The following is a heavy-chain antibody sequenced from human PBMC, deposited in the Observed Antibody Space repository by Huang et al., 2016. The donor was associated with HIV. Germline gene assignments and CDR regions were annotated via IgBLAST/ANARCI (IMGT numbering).Heavy chain of an antibody. CDR3: ARYYCTGGNCYSDY. J-gene: IGHJ4*02. D-gene: IGHD2-8*02. Sequence: QVQLVQSGSELKKPGASVKVSCKPSGYALTNYGLNWVRQAPGQGLEWMGWINTDSGNPMYAQGFTGRFVFSVDTSVSTAYLQIRSLKADDTAIYYCARYYCTGGNCYSDYWGQGTLVIVSS. V-gene: IGHV7-4-1*02. CDR1: GYALTNYG. CDR2: INTDSGNP.